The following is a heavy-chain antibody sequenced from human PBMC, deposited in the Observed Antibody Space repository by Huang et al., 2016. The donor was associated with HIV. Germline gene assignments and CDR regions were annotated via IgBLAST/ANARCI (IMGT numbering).Heavy chain of an antibody. V-gene: IGHV3-23*04. J-gene: IGHJ4*02. CDR3: AKKTAGFFPFDY. CDR2: VSYNGADT. D-gene: IGHD3-3*01. Sequence: EVQLVESGGDLVQPVGSLRLSCAASGFNFRTFVMTWVRQAPGKGLEWVSVVSYNGADTYDADSVKGRFTISRDNANNTVTLQMTSLRVEDTALYYCAKKTAGFFPFDYWGQGTLVTVSS. CDR1: GFNFRTFV.